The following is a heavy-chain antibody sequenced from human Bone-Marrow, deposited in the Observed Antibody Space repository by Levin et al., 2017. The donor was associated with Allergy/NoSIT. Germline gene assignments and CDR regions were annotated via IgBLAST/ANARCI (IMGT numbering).Heavy chain of an antibody. CDR3: VTEGAIVTTFSPDAFDI. Sequence: AGGSLRLSCAASAFTFSKYWMSWVRQAPGKGLEWVAQINKVGSGEYYVDSVKGRFTISRDNAKNSLYLQMNSLRVEDTAVYYCVTEGAIVTTFSPDAFDIWGQGTMVTVSS. D-gene: IGHD2/OR15-2a*01. CDR1: AFTFSKYW. J-gene: IGHJ3*02. V-gene: IGHV3-7*01. CDR2: INKVGSGE.